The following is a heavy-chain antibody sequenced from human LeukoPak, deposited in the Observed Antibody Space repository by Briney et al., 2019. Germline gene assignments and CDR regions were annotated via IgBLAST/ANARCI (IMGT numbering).Heavy chain of an antibody. J-gene: IGHJ5*02. D-gene: IGHD6-19*01. CDR2: IIPILGIA. V-gene: IGHV1-69*04. CDR1: GGTFSSYA. Sequence: SVKASCKASGGTFSSYAISWVRQAPGQGLEWMGRIIPILGIANYAQKFQGRVTITADKSTSTAYMELSSLRSEDTAVYYCARATGYSSGWRSGDWFDPWGQGTLVTVSS. CDR3: ARATGYSSGWRSGDWFDP.